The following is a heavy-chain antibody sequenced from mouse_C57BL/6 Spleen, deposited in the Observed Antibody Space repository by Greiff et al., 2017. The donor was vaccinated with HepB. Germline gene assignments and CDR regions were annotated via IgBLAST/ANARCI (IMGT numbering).Heavy chain of an antibody. CDR2: INPYNGGT. CDR3: ARGEPSWFAY. Sequence: VQLQQSGPVLVKPGASVKMSCKASGYTFTDYYMNWVKQSHGKSLEWIGVINPYNGGTSYNQKFKGKATLTVDKSSSTAYMELNSLTSEDSAVYYCARGEPSWFAYWGQGTLVTVSA. V-gene: IGHV1-19*01. CDR1: GYTFTDYY. J-gene: IGHJ3*01.